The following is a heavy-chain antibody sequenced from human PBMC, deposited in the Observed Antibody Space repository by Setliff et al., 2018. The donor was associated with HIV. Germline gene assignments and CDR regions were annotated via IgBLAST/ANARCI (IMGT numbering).Heavy chain of an antibody. V-gene: IGHV4-61*08. CDR1: GGSISSGGYY. Sequence: PSETLSLTCTVSGGSISSGGYYWSWIRQPPGKGLEWIGYIYYSGSTNYNPSLKSRVTISVDTSKNQFSLKLKSATAADTAVYYCARPSNYGSGSYGSFDIWGQGTMVTVSS. J-gene: IGHJ3*02. CDR3: ARPSNYGSGSYGSFDI. CDR2: IYYSGST. D-gene: IGHD3-10*01.